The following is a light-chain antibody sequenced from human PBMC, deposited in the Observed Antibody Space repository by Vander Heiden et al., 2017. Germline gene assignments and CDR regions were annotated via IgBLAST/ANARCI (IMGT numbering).Light chain of an antibody. CDR3: QSYDSSLSAWV. J-gene: IGLJ3*02. Sequence: QPFLPHPPPVSGPPGQRITISCTGSSSNIGAGYDVHWYQQLPGTAPKRLIFGNSNRPSGVPDRFSGSKSGTSASLAITGLQAEDEGDYYCQSYDSSLSAWVFGGGTKLTVL. CDR2: GNS. CDR1: SSNIGAGYD. V-gene: IGLV1-40*01.